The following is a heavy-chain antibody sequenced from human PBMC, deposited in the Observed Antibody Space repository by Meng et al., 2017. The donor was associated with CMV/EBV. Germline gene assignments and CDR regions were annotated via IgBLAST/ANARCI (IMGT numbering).Heavy chain of an antibody. J-gene: IGHJ6*02. D-gene: IGHD1-26*01. V-gene: IGHV1-58*01. CDR2: IVVETGNT. CDR1: GFTFISSS. CDR3: AAASSWDYYYYNAFDV. Sequence: SVKVSCKASGFTFISSSVQWVRQARGQPLEWIGRIVVETGNTNYAQKFQERVTISRDMSTSTAYMDVSSLTSDDSAVYYCAAASSWDYYYYNAFDVWGQGTTVTVSS.